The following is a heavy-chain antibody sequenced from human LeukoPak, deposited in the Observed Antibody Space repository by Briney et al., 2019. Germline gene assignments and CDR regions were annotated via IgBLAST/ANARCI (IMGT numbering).Heavy chain of an antibody. CDR3: ARDAGYSSGWYVDY. J-gene: IGHJ4*02. CDR2: IYYSGST. CDR1: GGSISSGGYY. V-gene: IGHV4-31*03. Sequence: SETLSLTCTVSGGSISSGGYYWSWIRQHPGKGLEWIGYIYYSGSTYYNPSLKSRVTISVDTSKNQFSLKLSSVTAADTAVYYCARDAGYSSGWYVDYWGQGTLVTVPS. D-gene: IGHD6-19*01.